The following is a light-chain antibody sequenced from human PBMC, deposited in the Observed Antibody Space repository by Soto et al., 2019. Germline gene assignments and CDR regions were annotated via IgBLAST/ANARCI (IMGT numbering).Light chain of an antibody. J-gene: IGKJ1*01. CDR1: QSITNW. Sequence: DSQMTHTPSTLSASVGDRVTITCRASQSITNWLAWYQQKPGKAPKLLMYDASSLHSGVPSRFSGSGSGTEFTLTISSLQPDDFATYYCQQYNNYPWTFGLGTKVDIK. V-gene: IGKV1-5*01. CDR3: QQYNNYPWT. CDR2: DAS.